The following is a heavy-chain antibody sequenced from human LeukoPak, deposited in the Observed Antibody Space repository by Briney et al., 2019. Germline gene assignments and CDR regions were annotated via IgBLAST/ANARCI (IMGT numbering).Heavy chain of an antibody. D-gene: IGHD2-15*01. CDR3: ATVVAVFKGFDY. CDR1: GGSISSGDYY. CDR2: IYHSGST. V-gene: IGHV4-30-2*01. J-gene: IGHJ4*02. Sequence: SQTLSLTCTVSGGSISSGDYYWSWIRQPPGKGLEWIGYIYHSGSTYYNPSLKSRATISVDRSKNQFSLKLSSVTAADTAVYYCATVVAVFKGFDYWGQGTLVTVSS.